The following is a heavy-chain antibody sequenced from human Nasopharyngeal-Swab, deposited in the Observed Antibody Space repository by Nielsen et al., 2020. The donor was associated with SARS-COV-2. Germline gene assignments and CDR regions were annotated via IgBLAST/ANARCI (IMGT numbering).Heavy chain of an antibody. V-gene: IGHV1-8*01. J-gene: IGHJ4*02. CDR3: ARDPYYYGSGSRRDFDY. CDR1: GYTFTSYD. CDR2: MNPNSGNT. D-gene: IGHD3-10*01. Sequence: ASVKVSCKASGYTFTSYDINWVRQAIGQGLEWMGWMNPNSGNTGYAQKFQGRVTMTRNTSISTAYMELSSLRSEDTAVYYCARDPYYYGSGSRRDFDYWGQGTLVTVSS.